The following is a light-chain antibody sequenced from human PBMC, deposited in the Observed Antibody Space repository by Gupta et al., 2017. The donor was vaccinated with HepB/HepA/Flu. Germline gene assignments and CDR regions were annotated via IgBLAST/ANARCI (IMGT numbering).Light chain of an antibody. CDR3: QQYNDWPPRRT. Sequence: ESAMPQSPSPLSVYPGETAPLSCSGSQSVSTNLAWYQQKPGQAARLLTFGASTRAATIPAWLSGSGSGRDYTITTSSLQYEDYAIYYYQQYNDWPPRRTFGGGTKVEIK. J-gene: IGKJ4*01. CDR2: GAS. V-gene: IGKV3-15*01. CDR1: QSVSTN.